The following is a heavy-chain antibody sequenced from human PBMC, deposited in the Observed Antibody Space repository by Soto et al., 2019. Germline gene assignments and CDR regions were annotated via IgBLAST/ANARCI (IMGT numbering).Heavy chain of an antibody. CDR3: MTTVTTFGC. D-gene: IGHD4-17*01. CDR1: GFTLSNYW. Sequence: EVQLVESGGGLVQPGGSLRLSCAASGFTLSNYWMNWVRQAPGKGLEGVANIKQDGSQKNYVDSVKGRFTISRDNAKNSLYLQMNSLRAEDTAVYYCMTTVTTFGCWGQGTLVTVSS. CDR2: IKQDGSQK. V-gene: IGHV3-7*05. J-gene: IGHJ4*02.